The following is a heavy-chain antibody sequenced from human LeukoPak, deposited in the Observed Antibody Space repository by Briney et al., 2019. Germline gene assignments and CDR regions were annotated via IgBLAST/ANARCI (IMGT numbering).Heavy chain of an antibody. CDR1: GGSISSSSYY. CDR3: ARQGYSSSH. CDR2: IYYSGST. V-gene: IGHV4-39*01. J-gene: IGHJ4*02. Sequence: SETLSLTCTVSGGSISSSSYYWGWIRQPPGKGLEWIGSIYYSGSTYYNPSLKSRVTISVDTSKNQFSLKLSSVTAADTAVYYCARQGYSSSHWGQGTLVTVSS. D-gene: IGHD6-13*01.